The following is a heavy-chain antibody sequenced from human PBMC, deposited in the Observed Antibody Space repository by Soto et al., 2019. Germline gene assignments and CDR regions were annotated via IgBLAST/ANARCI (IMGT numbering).Heavy chain of an antibody. V-gene: IGHV1-8*01. CDR3: AISMVRGAYTY. CDR1: RYTFTSYY. J-gene: IGHJ4*02. CDR2: MNPNSGNT. D-gene: IGHD3-10*01. Sequence: ASVKVSSKASRYTFTSYYINWVRQATGQGLEWMGWMNPNSGNTGYAQKFQGRVTMTRNTSISTAYMELSSLRSEDTAVYYCAISMVRGAYTYRVQGTLVTVSP.